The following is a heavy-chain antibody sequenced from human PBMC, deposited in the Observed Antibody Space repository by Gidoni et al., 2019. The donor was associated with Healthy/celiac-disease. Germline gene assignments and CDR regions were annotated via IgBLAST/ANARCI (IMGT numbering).Heavy chain of an antibody. V-gene: IGHV5-51*01. CDR2: IYPGECDS. Sequence: DVQLVQSGAEVKKPRESLTISCNDSVYSFTSYWIGWVRKRPGKGLEWMGIIYPGECDSRYSPSFQGQVTISAEKSISTAYLQWSSLKASDTAMYYCARHPGVGATSPFDYWGQGTLVTVSS. CDR3: ARHPGVGATSPFDY. CDR1: VYSFTSYW. D-gene: IGHD1-26*01. J-gene: IGHJ4*02.